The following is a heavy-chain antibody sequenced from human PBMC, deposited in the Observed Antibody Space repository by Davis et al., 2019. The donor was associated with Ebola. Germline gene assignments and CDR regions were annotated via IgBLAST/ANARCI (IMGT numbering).Heavy chain of an antibody. Sequence: GSLRLSCTVSGGSISTYYWGWIRQPPGRGLEYIGYVYYNGDADYNPSLNSRVTISVDASENHRSLRLRSVTAADTAVYYCARVVILSATQYYFDFWGQGTLVTVSS. J-gene: IGHJ4*02. D-gene: IGHD2-15*01. CDR2: VYYNGDA. V-gene: IGHV4-59*01. CDR1: GGSISTYY. CDR3: ARVVILSATQYYFDF.